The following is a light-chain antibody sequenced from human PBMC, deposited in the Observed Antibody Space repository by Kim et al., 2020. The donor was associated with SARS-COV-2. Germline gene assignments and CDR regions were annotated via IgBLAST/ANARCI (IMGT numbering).Light chain of an antibody. CDR3: SAWDSSLNAWV. CDR2: TTN. CDR1: KNTFCKYG. J-gene: IGLJ3*02. Sequence: QPATLTCSGTKNTFCKYGAAWLQEHQGHPPALLTYTTNNRPSAISERFSASRSGNTASLTISGLQPEDEADYYCSAWDSSLNAWVFGGGTQLTVL. V-gene: IGLV10-54*04.